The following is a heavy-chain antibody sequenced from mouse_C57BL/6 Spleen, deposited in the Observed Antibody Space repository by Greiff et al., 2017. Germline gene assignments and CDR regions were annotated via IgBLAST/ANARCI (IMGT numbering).Heavy chain of an antibody. CDR1: GFTFSSYA. V-gene: IGHV5-4*01. Sequence: DVKLVQPGGGLVKPGGSLKLSCAASGFTFSSYAMSWVRQTPEKSLEWVATISHGGSYTNYTDKLKGRFTISRDNAKNNLYMQMSHLTSEDTALYYGARDSDCYDDYYAIDYWGKGASVTFSS. J-gene: IGHJ4*01. CDR3: ARDSDCYDDYYAIDY. D-gene: IGHD2-3*01. CDR2: ISHGGSYT.